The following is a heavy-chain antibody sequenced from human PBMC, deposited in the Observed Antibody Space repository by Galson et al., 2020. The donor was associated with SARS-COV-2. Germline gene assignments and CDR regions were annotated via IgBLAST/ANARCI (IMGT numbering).Heavy chain of an antibody. D-gene: IGHD2-15*01. CDR2: IWYDGSNK. J-gene: IGHJ4*02. Sequence: GGSLSLSCAASGFTFSSYGMHWVRQAPGKGLEWVAVIWYDGSNKYYADSVKGRFTISRDNSKNTLYLQMNSLRAEDTAIYYCARDLGRSYSEYWGQGTLVTVSS. V-gene: IGHV3-33*01. CDR1: GFTFSSYG. CDR3: ARDLGRSYSEY.